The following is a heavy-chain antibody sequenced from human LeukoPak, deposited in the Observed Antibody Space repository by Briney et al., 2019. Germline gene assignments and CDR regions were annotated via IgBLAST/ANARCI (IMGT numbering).Heavy chain of an antibody. CDR1: GFTFSSYA. D-gene: IGHD6-13*01. CDR2: ISGSGCST. CDR3: AKDQQQLVPYYYYYYGMDV. V-gene: IGHV3-23*01. Sequence: GGSLRLSCAASGFTFSSYAMSWVRQAPGKGLEWVSAISGSGCSTYYADSVKGRFTISRDNSKNTLYLQMNSLRAEDTAVYYCAKDQQQLVPYYYYYYGMDVWGQGTTVTVSS. J-gene: IGHJ6*02.